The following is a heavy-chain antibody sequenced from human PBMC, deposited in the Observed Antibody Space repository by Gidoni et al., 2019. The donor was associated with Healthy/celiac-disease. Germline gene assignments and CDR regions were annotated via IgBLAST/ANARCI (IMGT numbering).Heavy chain of an antibody. CDR1: GGSISSYY. V-gene: IGHV4-4*07. CDR3: ARGDVRVYAFDI. Sequence: QVQLQESGPGLVKPSETLSLTCTVSGGSISSYYWSWIRQPAGKGLEWIGRIYTSGRTNSTPSLKSRVTMSVDTSKNQFSLKLSSLSAADTAVYYRARGDVRVYAFDIWGQGTMVTVSS. D-gene: IGHD3-16*01. CDR2: IYTSGRT. J-gene: IGHJ3*02.